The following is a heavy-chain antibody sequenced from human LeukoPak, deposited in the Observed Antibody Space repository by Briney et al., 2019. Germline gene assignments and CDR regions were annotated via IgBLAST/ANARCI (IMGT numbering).Heavy chain of an antibody. Sequence: PGGSLRLSCAASGFTFSSYSMNWVRQAPGKGLEWVSSISSSSSYIYYADSVEGRFTISRDNAKNSLYLQMNSLRAEDTAVYYCAKAVGGPYYFDYWGQGTLVTVSS. D-gene: IGHD2-8*02. CDR1: GFTFSSYS. J-gene: IGHJ4*02. CDR2: ISSSSSYI. CDR3: AKAVGGPYYFDY. V-gene: IGHV3-21*04.